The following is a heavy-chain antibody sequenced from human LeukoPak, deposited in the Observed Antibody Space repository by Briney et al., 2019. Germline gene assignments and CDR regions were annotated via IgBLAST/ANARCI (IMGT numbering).Heavy chain of an antibody. J-gene: IGHJ3*02. CDR2: ISSSSSTI. CDR3: ARDLLGAFDI. CDR1: GFTFSTYS. V-gene: IGHV3-48*01. Sequence: GGSLRLSCAASGFTFSTYSMNWVRQAPGKGLEWVSYISSSSSTIYYADSVKGRFTISRDNAKNSLYLQMNSLRAEDTAVYYCARDLLGAFDIWGQGTMVTVSS. D-gene: IGHD2-15*01.